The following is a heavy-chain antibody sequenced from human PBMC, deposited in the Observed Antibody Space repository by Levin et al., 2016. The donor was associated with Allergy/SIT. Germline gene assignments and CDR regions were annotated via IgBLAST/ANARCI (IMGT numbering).Heavy chain of an antibody. CDR1: GYSFTSYW. J-gene: IGHJ5*02. D-gene: IGHD3-22*01. Sequence: GGSLRLSCKGSGYSFTSYWISWVRQMPGKGLEWMGRIDPSDSYTNYSPSFQGHVTISADKSISTAYLQWSSLKASDTAMYYCARMGSSGYYWGHGQWFDPWGQGTLVTVSS. CDR2: IDPSDSYT. CDR3: ARMGSSGYYWGHGQWFDP. V-gene: IGHV5-10-1*01.